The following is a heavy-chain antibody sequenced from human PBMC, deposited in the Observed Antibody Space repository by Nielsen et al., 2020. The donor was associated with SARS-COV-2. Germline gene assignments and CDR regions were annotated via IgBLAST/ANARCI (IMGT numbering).Heavy chain of an antibody. Sequence: GESLKISCAASGFTFNGYWMSWVRQAPGKGLEWVANIKGDGRAKYYADSVKGRWTISRDNAKNSLCLQMNSLRAEDTAVYYCTRLRSSGWYPAASSYFDAWGQGTLVTVSS. V-gene: IGHV3-7*05. D-gene: IGHD6-19*01. J-gene: IGHJ4*02. CDR1: GFTFNGYW. CDR3: TRLRSSGWYPAASSYFDA. CDR2: IKGDGRAK.